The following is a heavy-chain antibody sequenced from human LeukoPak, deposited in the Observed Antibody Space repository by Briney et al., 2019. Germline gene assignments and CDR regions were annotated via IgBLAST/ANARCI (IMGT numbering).Heavy chain of an antibody. CDR2: IKQDGNEK. CDR1: GFTFSDYW. CDR3: ARPKNRENYWRAFDI. J-gene: IGHJ3*02. V-gene: IGHV3-7*03. D-gene: IGHD1-7*01. Sequence: PGGSLRLSCVASGFTFSDYWMTWVRQAPGTGLEWVANIKQDGNEKYYVDSVKGRFTISRDNAKNSLHLQVDNLRAEDTAVYYCARPKNRENYWRAFDIWGQGTMVTVSS.